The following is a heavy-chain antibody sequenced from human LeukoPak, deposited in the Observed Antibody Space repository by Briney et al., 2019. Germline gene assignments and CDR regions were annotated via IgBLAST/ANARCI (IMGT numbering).Heavy chain of an antibody. D-gene: IGHD3-10*01. V-gene: IGHV3-21*01. Sequence: GGSLRLSCAASGFTFSSYGMNWVRQAPGKGLEWVSSISSSSSYIYYADSVKGRFTISRDNAKNSLYLQMNSLRAEDTAVYYCARDKEEMVRAPYAFGIWGQGTMVTVSS. CDR1: GFTFSSYG. CDR2: ISSSSSYI. CDR3: ARDKEEMVRAPYAFGI. J-gene: IGHJ3*02.